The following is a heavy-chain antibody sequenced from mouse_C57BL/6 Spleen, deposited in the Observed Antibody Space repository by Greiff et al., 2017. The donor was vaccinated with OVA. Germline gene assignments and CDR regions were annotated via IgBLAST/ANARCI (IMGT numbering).Heavy chain of an antibody. D-gene: IGHD1-1*01. CDR3: ARVYGSSYRYFDY. Sequence: EVQGVESGPELVKPGASVKIPCKASGYTFTDYNMDWVKQSHGKSLEWIGDINPNNGGTIYNQKFKGKATLTVDKSSSTAYMELRSLTSEDTAVYYCARVYGSSYRYFDYWGQGTTLTVSS. CDR2: INPNNGGT. CDR1: GYTFTDYN. J-gene: IGHJ2*01. V-gene: IGHV1-18*01.